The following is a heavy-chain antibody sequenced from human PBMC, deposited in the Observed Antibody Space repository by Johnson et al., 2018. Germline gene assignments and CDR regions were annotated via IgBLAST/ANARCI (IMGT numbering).Heavy chain of an antibody. CDR2: IIPMFDTT. Sequence: VQLVESGAEVKKPGSSVKVSCKASGGTFSSYALNWVRQAPGQGLEWMGGIIPMFDTTKYAKKFQGRVTFTADESSTTAYMELSGLTSEDTAIYDCAREGQAFGIWGQGTMVTV. V-gene: IGHV1-69*01. CDR3: AREGQAFGI. J-gene: IGHJ3*02. CDR1: GGTFSSYA.